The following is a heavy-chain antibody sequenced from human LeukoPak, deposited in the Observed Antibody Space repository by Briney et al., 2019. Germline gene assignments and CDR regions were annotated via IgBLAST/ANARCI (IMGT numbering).Heavy chain of an antibody. D-gene: IGHD3-10*01. CDR2: ISPDGSDK. CDR1: GFTFGNTW. CDR3: GRWGVNAGLDR. V-gene: IGHV3-7*01. Sequence: PGGSLRLSCAASGFTFGNTWMGWVRQAPGKGLEWVANISPDGSDKYYVDSVRGRFTISRGNAQNSVNLQMNSLRDEDSAVYYCGRWGVNAGLDRWGQGTLVSVSS. J-gene: IGHJ5*02.